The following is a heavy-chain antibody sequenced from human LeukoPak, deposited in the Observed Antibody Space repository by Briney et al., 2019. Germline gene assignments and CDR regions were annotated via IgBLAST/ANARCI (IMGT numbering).Heavy chain of an antibody. CDR1: GGSASSHY. CDR3: ARTGGSWPLYYYYYIDV. Sequence: SETLSLTCTVSGGSASSHYWSWIRQPPGKGLEWIGYVSDSGSTNYNPSLKSRVTVSVDTSKDQFSLKLTSVTAADTAVYYCARTGGSWPLYYYYYIDVWGKGTTVTVSS. CDR2: VSDSGST. D-gene: IGHD6-13*01. J-gene: IGHJ6*03. V-gene: IGHV4-59*02.